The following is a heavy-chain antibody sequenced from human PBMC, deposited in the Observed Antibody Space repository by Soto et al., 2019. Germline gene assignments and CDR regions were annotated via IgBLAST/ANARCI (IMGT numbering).Heavy chain of an antibody. Sequence: SETLSLTCAVYGGSFSGYYWSWIRQPPGKGLEWIGEINHSGSTNYNPSLKSRVTISVDTSKNQFSLKLSSVTAADTAVYYCARGPHYVSGIYRWRHHYYMPVWGRGTTVPGSS. CDR2: INHSGST. D-gene: IGHD3-10*01. J-gene: IGHJ6*03. V-gene: IGHV4-34*01. CDR3: ARGPHYVSGIYRWRHHYYMPV. CDR1: GGSFSGYY.